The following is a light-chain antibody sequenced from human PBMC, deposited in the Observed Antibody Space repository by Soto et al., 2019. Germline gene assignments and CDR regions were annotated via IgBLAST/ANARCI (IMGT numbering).Light chain of an antibody. CDR3: QTWGTGIRVV. CDR1: SGHSSYA. CDR2: LNSDGSH. J-gene: IGLJ2*01. V-gene: IGLV4-69*01. Sequence: QLVLTQSPSASASLGASVKLTCTLSSGHSSYAIAWHQQQPEKGPRYLMKLNSDGSHSKGDGIPDRFSGSSSGAERYLTISSLQSEDEADYYCQTWGTGIRVVFGGGPKLTVL.